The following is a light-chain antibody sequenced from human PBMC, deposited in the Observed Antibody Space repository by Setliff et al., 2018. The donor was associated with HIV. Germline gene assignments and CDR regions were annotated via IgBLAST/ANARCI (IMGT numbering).Light chain of an antibody. CDR2: DVR. J-gene: IGLJ1*01. CDR3: SSYRSGNIGV. V-gene: IGLV2-14*03. Sequence: QSVLTQPASVSGSPGQSITISCTGTSSDVGGYNYVSWYQHFPGRTPQLIIYDVRNRPPGVSSRFSGSKSGNTASLTISGLRAEDEADYYCSSYRSGNIGVFGGGTKV. CDR1: SSDVGGYNY.